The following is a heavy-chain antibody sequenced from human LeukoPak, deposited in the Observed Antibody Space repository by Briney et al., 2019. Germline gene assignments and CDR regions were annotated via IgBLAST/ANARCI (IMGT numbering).Heavy chain of an antibody. CDR2: ISSCSSYI. Sequence: PGGSLRLSCAASGFTFSSYSMNWVRQAPGQGLEWVSSISSCSSYIYYADSVKGRFTISRDNAKNSLYLQMNSLRAEDTAVYYCAREDTSSSSLGYWGQGTLVTVSS. J-gene: IGHJ4*02. CDR3: AREDTSSSSLGY. CDR1: GFTFSSYS. D-gene: IGHD6-6*01. V-gene: IGHV3-21*01.